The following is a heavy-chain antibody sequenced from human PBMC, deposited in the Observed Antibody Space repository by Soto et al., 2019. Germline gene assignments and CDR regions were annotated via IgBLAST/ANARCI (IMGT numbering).Heavy chain of an antibody. CDR1: GYTLTELS. Sequence: ASVKVSCKVSGYTLTELSMHWVRQAPGKGFEWMGGFDPEDGETIYAQKFQGRVTMTEDTSTDTAYMELSSLRSEDTAVYYCATDQYVWGSYRFLGWFDPWGQGTLVTVSS. CDR3: ATDQYVWGSYRFLGWFDP. V-gene: IGHV1-24*01. J-gene: IGHJ5*02. D-gene: IGHD3-16*02. CDR2: FDPEDGET.